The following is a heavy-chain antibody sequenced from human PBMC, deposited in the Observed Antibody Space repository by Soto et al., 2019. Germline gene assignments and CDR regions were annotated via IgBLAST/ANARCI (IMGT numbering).Heavy chain of an antibody. CDR3: ARDNWNYVSAFDI. CDR2: IWNDGTNK. Sequence: SLRLSCAASGFTFSNYAMHWVRQAPGKGVEGEEVIWNDGTNKYYADSVKGRFTISRDNSKTTLYLQMNSLRAEDTAVYYCARDNWNYVSAFDIWGQGTMVTVSS. J-gene: IGHJ3*02. D-gene: IGHD1-7*01. CDR1: GFTFSNYA. V-gene: IGHV3-33*01.